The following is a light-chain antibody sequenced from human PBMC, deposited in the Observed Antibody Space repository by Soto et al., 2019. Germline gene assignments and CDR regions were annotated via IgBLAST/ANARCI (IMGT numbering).Light chain of an antibody. CDR2: WAS. V-gene: IGKV4-1*01. Sequence: DIVMTQSPDSLAGSLGERATINCKSSQSVLHSSNNKNYLAWYQQKPGQPPRLLIYWASTRESGVPYRFSGSGSATDFTLNISRLQAEDVAVYYCHQYYSVPQTFGQGTNLDIK. J-gene: IGKJ2*01. CDR1: QSVLHSSNNKNY. CDR3: HQYYSVPQT.